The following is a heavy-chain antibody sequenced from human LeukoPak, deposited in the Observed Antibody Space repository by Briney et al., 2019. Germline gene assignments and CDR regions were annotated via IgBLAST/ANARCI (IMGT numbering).Heavy chain of an antibody. CDR2: IYYSGST. CDR3: AGRSRSGWYYDY. CDR1: GGSVSSGSYY. V-gene: IGHV4-61*01. J-gene: IGHJ4*02. Sequence: SETLSLTCTVSGGSVSSGSYYWSWIRQPPGKGLEWIGCIYYSGSTNYNPSLKSRVTISVDTSKNQFSLKLSTVTAADTAVYFCAGRSRSGWYYDYWGQGTLVTVSS. D-gene: IGHD6-13*01.